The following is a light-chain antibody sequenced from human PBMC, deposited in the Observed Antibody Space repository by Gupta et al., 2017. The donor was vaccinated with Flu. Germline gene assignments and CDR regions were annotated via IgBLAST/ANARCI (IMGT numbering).Light chain of an antibody. Sequence: EIVMPHSPATLSVSPWERATLSCRASQSVSSNLAGYQQKPGQAPRRLIYGASTRATGIPARFSGSGSGTEFTLTISSLQSEDFAVEYCQQYNNWPRLTFGGGTKVEIK. J-gene: IGKJ4*01. CDR1: QSVSSN. CDR2: GAS. V-gene: IGKV3-15*01. CDR3: QQYNNWPRLT.